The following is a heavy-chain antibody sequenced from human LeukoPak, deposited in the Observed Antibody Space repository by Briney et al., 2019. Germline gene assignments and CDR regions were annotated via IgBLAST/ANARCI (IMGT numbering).Heavy chain of an antibody. Sequence: GGSLRLSCSASGFTFSTYAMHWVRQAPGKGLEYVSAISSNGGRTYYADSVKGRSTIPRDNSKNTLYLQMSSLRAEDTAVYFCVKDSSGYNWFNPWGQGTLVTVSS. CDR1: GFTFSTYA. D-gene: IGHD6-19*01. CDR3: VKDSSGYNWFNP. J-gene: IGHJ5*02. V-gene: IGHV3-64D*09. CDR2: ISSNGGRT.